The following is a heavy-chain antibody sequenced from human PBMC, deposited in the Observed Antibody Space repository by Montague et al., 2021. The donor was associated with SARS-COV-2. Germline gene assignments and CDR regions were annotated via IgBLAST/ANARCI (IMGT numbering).Heavy chain of an antibody. J-gene: IGHJ4*02. Sequence: SETLSLTCAVYGGSFSGYYWSWIRQPPGKGLEWIGEINHSGSTNYNPSLKSRVTISRDTSKSQFPLKLSPVTAADTAVYYCARDIAVAGLFDYWGQGTLVTVSS. V-gene: IGHV4-34*01. CDR3: ARDIAVAGLFDY. D-gene: IGHD6-19*01. CDR1: GGSFSGYY. CDR2: INHSGST.